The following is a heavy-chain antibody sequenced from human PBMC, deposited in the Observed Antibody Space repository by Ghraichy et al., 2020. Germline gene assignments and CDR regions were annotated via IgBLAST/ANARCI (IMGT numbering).Heavy chain of an antibody. CDR3: ARVRPGNYDSTLRAFEKYYFDY. D-gene: IGHD4-11*01. Sequence: SETLSLTCAVYGGSFSGYYWSWIRQPPGKGLEWIGEINHSGSTNYNPSLKSRVTISVDTSKNQFSLKLSSVTAADTAVYYCARVRPGNYDSTLRAFEKYYFDYWGQGTLVTVSS. CDR1: GGSFSGYY. J-gene: IGHJ4*02. CDR2: INHSGST. V-gene: IGHV4-34*01.